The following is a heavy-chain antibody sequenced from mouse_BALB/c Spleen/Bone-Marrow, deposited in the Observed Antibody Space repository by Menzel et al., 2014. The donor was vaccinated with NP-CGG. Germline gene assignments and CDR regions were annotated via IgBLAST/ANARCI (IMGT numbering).Heavy chain of an antibody. J-gene: IGHJ4*01. CDR1: GFNIEDXY. V-gene: IGHV14-3*02. CDR3: AREDYGNSYAMDY. D-gene: IGHD2-1*01. Sequence: EXQLQQSGAELVKPGASVKLSCTASGFNIEDXYXHWVXQRPXXGXXWXXXIXXXNGNTKYDPKFQGKATITADTSSNAAYLQLSSLXSEDTAVYYCAREDYGNSYAMDYWGQGTSVTVSS. CDR2: IXXXNGNT.